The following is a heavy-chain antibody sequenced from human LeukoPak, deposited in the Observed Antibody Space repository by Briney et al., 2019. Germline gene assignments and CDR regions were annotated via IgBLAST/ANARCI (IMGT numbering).Heavy chain of an antibody. Sequence: PGGSLRLSCAASGFTFSSYAMSWVRQAPGKGLEWVSSISGSGGSTYYADSVKGRFTISRDNSKNTLYLQMNSLGAEDTAVYYCASTSYCSSTSCHRHFDYWGQGTLVTVSS. J-gene: IGHJ4*02. CDR2: ISGSGGST. V-gene: IGHV3-23*01. D-gene: IGHD2-2*01. CDR3: ASTSYCSSTSCHRHFDY. CDR1: GFTFSSYA.